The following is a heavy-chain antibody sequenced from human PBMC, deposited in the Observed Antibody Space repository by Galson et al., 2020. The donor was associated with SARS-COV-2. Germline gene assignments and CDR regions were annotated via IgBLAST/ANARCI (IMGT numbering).Heavy chain of an antibody. CDR3: ATERDGDYVIYAMDV. J-gene: IGHJ6*02. CDR2: IIPIFGTA. Sequence: SVKVSCKASGGTFSNSAINWVRQAPGQGLEWMGGIIPIFGTANYAQKFQDRVTINADESTSTAYMELSSLRSDDTAVYYCATERDGDYVIYAMDVCGQGTTVTVSS. D-gene: IGHD4-17*01. CDR1: GGTFSNSA. V-gene: IGHV1-69*13.